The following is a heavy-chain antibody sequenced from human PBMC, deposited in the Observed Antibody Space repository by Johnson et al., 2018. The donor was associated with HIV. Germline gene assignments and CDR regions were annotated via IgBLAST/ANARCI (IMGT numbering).Heavy chain of an antibody. D-gene: IGHD4-23*01. J-gene: IGHJ3*02. Sequence: QVQLVESGGDVVQPGRSLRLSCTASGFTFSSYALHWVRQAPGKGLEWVAVLSYDGRNKFYADSVKGRFTISRDNTNNTLYLQMNSLRTENTAMYYWARERGYFGNPAFDIWGQGTMVTVSS. CDR3: ARERGYFGNPAFDI. CDR1: GFTFSSYA. CDR2: LSYDGRNK. V-gene: IGHV3-30-3*01.